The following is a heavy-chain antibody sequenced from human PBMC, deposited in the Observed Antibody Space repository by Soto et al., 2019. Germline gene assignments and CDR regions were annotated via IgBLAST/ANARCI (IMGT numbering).Heavy chain of an antibody. CDR2: ISSSSSYI. CDR3: AREGVGYYMDV. J-gene: IGHJ6*03. D-gene: IGHD3-16*01. CDR1: GFTFSSYS. V-gene: IGHV3-21*01. Sequence: VQLVESGGGLVKPGGSLRLSCAASGFTFSSYSMNWVRRAPGKGLEWVSSISSSSSYIYYADSVKGRFTISRDNAKNSLYLQMNSLRAEDTAVYYCAREGVGYYMDVWGKGTTVTVSS.